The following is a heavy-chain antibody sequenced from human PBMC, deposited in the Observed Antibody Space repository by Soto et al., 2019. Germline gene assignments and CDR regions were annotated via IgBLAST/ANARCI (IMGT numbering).Heavy chain of an antibody. J-gene: IGHJ6*02. CDR2: INGYNGNT. D-gene: IGHD3-16*01. V-gene: IGHV1-18*01. Sequence: QVQLVQSGAEVKKPGASVKVSCKASGYTFSTYGISWVRQAPGQGLEWMGWINGYNGNTNYAPKFQGRITMTTDTSTTTAYMELRSLRSDDTAVYYCARMGDVPYYYYGMDVWGQGTTVTVSS. CDR3: ARMGDVPYYYYGMDV. CDR1: GYTFSTYG.